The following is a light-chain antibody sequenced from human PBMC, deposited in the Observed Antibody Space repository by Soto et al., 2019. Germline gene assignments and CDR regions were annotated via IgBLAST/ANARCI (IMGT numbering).Light chain of an antibody. CDR1: SSDIGPYDY. CDR3: TTFAPGRIYV. Sequence: QSVLTQPASVSGSPGQSITISCSGASSDIGPYDYVSWYQHHPGRAPKLLIYEVSNRPSGVSYRFSGSKSGNTASLTISGLQAEDAGDYYCTTFAPGRIYVFGSGTKVTVL. V-gene: IGLV2-14*01. J-gene: IGLJ1*01. CDR2: EVS.